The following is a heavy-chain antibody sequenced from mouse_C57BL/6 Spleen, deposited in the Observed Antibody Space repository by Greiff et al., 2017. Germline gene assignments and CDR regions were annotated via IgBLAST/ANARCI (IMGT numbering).Heavy chain of an antibody. CDR3: ARYGDYDGVNAMDY. D-gene: IGHD2-4*01. Sequence: EVKLMESGGGLVQPGGSLSLSCAASGFTFTDYYMSLVRQPPGKALEWLGFIRYKANGYTTESCASVKGRFTISRDNSQSILYLQMYALGAEDSATYYCARYGDYDGVNAMDYWGQGTSVTVSS. V-gene: IGHV7-3*01. CDR1: GFTFTDYY. CDR2: IRYKANGYTT. J-gene: IGHJ4*01.